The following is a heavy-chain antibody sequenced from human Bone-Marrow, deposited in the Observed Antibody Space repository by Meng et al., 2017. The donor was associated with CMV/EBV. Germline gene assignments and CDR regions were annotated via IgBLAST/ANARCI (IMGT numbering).Heavy chain of an antibody. CDR3: AREGWEYEDLPFEY. D-gene: IGHD1-26*01. CDR2: IIPILGIT. V-gene: IGHV1-69*10. J-gene: IGHJ4*02. Sequence: SVKVSCKASGGTFSKYAISWVLQAPGQGFEWRGGIIPILGITTYAQKLQGRVTITADKSTRTAYMEQISLRSEDTATYYCAREGWEYEDLPFEYWGQGTLVTVSS. CDR1: GGTFSKYA.